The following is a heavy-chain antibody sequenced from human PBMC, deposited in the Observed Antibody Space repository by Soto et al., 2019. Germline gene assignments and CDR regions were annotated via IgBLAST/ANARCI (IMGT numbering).Heavy chain of an antibody. CDR3: AKDYSAWSRNYYFDY. J-gene: IGHJ4*02. V-gene: IGHV3-30*18. Sequence: GGSLRLSCAASGFTFSNFGMYWVRQAAGKGLEWVAVISYDGSNKYYVDSVKGRFTISRDNSKNTLYLQMNSLTAEDTAVYYCAKDYSAWSRNYYFDYWGQGTLVTVSS. CDR1: GFTFSNFG. CDR2: ISYDGSNK. D-gene: IGHD2-15*01.